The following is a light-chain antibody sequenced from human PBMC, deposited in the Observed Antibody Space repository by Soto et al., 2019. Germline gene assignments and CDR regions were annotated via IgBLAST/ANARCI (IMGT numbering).Light chain of an antibody. CDR1: QSVSSY. J-gene: IGKJ4*01. V-gene: IGKV3-11*01. CDR3: QQRYNWPRVT. CDR2: DAS. Sequence: EIVLTQSPATLSLSPGERGTLSCRASQSVSSYLAWYQQKPGQAPRLLIYDASNRATGIPDRFSGSGSGTDFTLTINSLESEDFAVYYCQQRYNWPRVTFGGGTKVEIK.